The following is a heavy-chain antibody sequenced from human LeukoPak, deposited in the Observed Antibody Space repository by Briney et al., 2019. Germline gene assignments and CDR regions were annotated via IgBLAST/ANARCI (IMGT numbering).Heavy chain of an antibody. CDR2: INAGNGNT. CDR3: ARDPIHDYVWGSYRPFDY. Sequence: ASVKVSCKASGYTFTSYAMHWVRQAPGQRLEWMGWINAGNGNTKYSQKFQGRVTITRDTSASTAYMELRSLRSDDTAVYYCARDPIHDYVWGSYRPFDYWGQGTLVTVSS. J-gene: IGHJ4*02. CDR1: GYTFTSYA. V-gene: IGHV1-3*01. D-gene: IGHD3-16*02.